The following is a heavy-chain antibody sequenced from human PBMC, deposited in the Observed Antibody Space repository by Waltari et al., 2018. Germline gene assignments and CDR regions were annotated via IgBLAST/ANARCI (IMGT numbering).Heavy chain of an antibody. V-gene: IGHV3-23*01. D-gene: IGHD3-10*01. Sequence: EVQLLESGGGLVQPGGSLRLSCAASGFSFSSYIMGWVRQAPGKGLEWVSVISADGGGTYYADSVKGRFTISRDNSKNTLYLQMNSLRVEDTAVYYCARRRGDDWGQGTLVTVSS. J-gene: IGHJ4*02. CDR3: ARRRGDD. CDR2: ISADGGGT. CDR1: GFSFSSYI.